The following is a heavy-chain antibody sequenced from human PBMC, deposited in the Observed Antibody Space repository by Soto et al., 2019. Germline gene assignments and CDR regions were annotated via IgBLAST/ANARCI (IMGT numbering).Heavy chain of an antibody. J-gene: IGHJ3*02. CDR3: ARGLYDSSGYYPLDAFDI. Sequence: QVQLVESGGGVVQPGRSLRLSCAASGFTFSSYGMHWVRQAPGKGLEWVAVIWYDGSNKYYADSVKGRFTISRDNSKNTLYLQMNSRRAEDTAVYYCARGLYDSSGYYPLDAFDIWGQGTMVTVSS. CDR1: GFTFSSYG. V-gene: IGHV3-33*01. D-gene: IGHD3-22*01. CDR2: IWYDGSNK.